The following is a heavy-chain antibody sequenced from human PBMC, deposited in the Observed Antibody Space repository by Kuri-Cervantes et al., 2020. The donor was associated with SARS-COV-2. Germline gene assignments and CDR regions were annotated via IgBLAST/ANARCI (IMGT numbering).Heavy chain of an antibody. CDR3: ASSLIVRGDQYYFDS. Sequence: LRLSCTVSGGSISSSSSYWGWIRQPPGKGLVWNGYIFHMGGTYYNPSLKSRLSVSVDTSKNQFALNLRSVTAADTAVYFWASSLIVRGDQYYFDSWGQGSLVTVSS. CDR2: IFHMGGT. J-gene: IGHJ4*02. D-gene: IGHD3-10*01. CDR1: GGSISSSSSY. V-gene: IGHV4-30-4*08.